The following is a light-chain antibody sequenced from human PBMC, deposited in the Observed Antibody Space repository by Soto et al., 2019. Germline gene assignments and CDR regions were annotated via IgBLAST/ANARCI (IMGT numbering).Light chain of an antibody. CDR3: AAWDDSLNVYF. J-gene: IGLJ1*01. V-gene: IGLV1-44*01. Sequence: QSVLTQPPSASGTPGQRVTISCSGSSSNIGSNTVNWYQQLPGTAPILLIYSNNQRPSGVPDRFSGSKSGTSASLAISGLQSEDEADYYCAAWDDSLNVYFFGTGTKVTVL. CDR2: SNN. CDR1: SSNIGSNT.